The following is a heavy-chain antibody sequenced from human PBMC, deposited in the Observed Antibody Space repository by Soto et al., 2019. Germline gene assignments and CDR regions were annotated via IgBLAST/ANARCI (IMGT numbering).Heavy chain of an antibody. CDR3: AKPPHYYDSSGYPDYYFDY. Sequence: EVQLLESGGGLVQPGGSLRLSCAASGFTFSSYAMSWVRQAPGKGLEWVSAISGSGGSTYYADSVKGRFTISRDNSKNTLYLQMNSLRAEDTAVYYCAKPPHYYDSSGYPDYYFDYWGQGTLVIVSS. D-gene: IGHD3-22*01. CDR2: ISGSGGST. V-gene: IGHV3-23*01. J-gene: IGHJ4*02. CDR1: GFTFSSYA.